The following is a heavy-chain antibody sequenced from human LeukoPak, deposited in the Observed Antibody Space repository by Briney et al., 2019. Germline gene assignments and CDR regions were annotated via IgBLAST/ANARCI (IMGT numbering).Heavy chain of an antibody. J-gene: IGHJ4*02. V-gene: IGHV4-39*07. CDR3: ARGRAAGPQGFDY. CDR2: IYYSGST. D-gene: IGHD6-13*01. Sequence: SETLSLTCTVSGGSISSSSYYWGWFRQPPEKGLEWIGNIYYSGSTYYNPSLKSRVTILVDTSKNQFSLTLSSVTAADTAVYYCARGRAAGPQGFDYWGQGTLVTVSS. CDR1: GGSISSSSYY.